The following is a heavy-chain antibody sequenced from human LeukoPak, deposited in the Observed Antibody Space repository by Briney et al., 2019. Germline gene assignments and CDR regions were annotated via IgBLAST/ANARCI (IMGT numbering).Heavy chain of an antibody. D-gene: IGHD2-21*02. Sequence: PGGSLRLSCAASGFTFDDYAMPWARQAPGKGLEWVSAISGSGGSTYYADSVKGRFTISRDNSKNTLYLQMNSLRAEDTAVYYCAKERSGLPGDWFDPWGQGTLVTVSS. V-gene: IGHV3-23*01. CDR1: GFTFDDYA. CDR3: AKERSGLPGDWFDP. CDR2: ISGSGGST. J-gene: IGHJ5*02.